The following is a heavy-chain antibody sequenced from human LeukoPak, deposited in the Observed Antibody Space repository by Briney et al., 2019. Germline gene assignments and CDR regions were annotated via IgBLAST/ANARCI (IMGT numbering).Heavy chain of an antibody. CDR2: ISVGGGSSA. J-gene: IGHJ4*02. Sequence: GGSLRLSCAASGFTFSSYAMTWVRRAPGKGLEWVSSISVGGGSSAYYAASVKGRFTISRDNSKNTLYLQMNSLRAEDMAVYYCAKGGVTARFDYWGQGTLVTVSS. CDR1: GFTFSSYA. CDR3: AKGGVTARFDY. D-gene: IGHD2-21*02. V-gene: IGHV3-23*01.